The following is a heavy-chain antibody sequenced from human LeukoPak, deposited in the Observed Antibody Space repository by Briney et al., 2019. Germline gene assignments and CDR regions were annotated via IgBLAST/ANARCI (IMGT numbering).Heavy chain of an antibody. Sequence: SWARQPPGKGLEWIGYIYYSGSTYYNPSLKSRVTISVDTSKNQFSLKLSSVTAADTAVYYCARGREVAVAGYYYYGMDVWGQGTTVTVSS. CDR3: ARGREVAVAGYYYYGMDV. V-gene: IGHV4-30-4*08. D-gene: IGHD6-19*01. J-gene: IGHJ6*02. CDR2: IYYSGST.